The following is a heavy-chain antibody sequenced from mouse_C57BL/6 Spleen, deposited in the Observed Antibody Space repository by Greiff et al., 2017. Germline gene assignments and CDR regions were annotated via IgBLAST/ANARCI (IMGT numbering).Heavy chain of an antibody. V-gene: IGHV7-3*01. CDR2: IRNKANSYTT. CDR1: GFTFTDYY. Sequence: VQLKESGGGLVQPGGSLSLSCAASGFTFTDYYMNWVRQPPGKALEWLGFIRNKANSYTTEYSASVKGRFTISRDNSQSILYLQMNALRAEDSATYYCARHGYAMDYWGQGTSVTVSS. CDR3: ARHGYAMDY. J-gene: IGHJ4*01.